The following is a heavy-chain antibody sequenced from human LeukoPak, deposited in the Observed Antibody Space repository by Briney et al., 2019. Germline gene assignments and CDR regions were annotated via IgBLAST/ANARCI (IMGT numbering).Heavy chain of an antibody. V-gene: IGHV4-61*02. Sequence: SETLSLTCTVSGGSISSGSYYWSWLRQPAGQGLEWIGRIYTSGSTNYNPSLKSRVTISVDTSKSQFSLKLSSVTAADTAVYYCARDGDYGGFDYWGQGTLVTVSS. D-gene: IGHD4-17*01. CDR1: GGSISSGSYY. CDR2: IYTSGST. CDR3: ARDGDYGGFDY. J-gene: IGHJ4*02.